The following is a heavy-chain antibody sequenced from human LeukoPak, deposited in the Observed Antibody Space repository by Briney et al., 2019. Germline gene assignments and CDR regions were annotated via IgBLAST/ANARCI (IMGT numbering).Heavy chain of an antibody. D-gene: IGHD2-2*02. CDR1: GFTFSSYW. CDR3: ASLEGGYCSSTSCYTAHYMDV. J-gene: IGHJ6*03. CDR2: IKQDGSEK. Sequence: GGSLRLSCAASGFTFSSYWMSWVRQAPGKGLEWVANIKQDGSEKYYVDSAKGRFTISRDNAKNSLYLQMNSLRAEDTAVYYCASLEGGYCSSTSCYTAHYMDVWGKGTTVTVSS. V-gene: IGHV3-7*01.